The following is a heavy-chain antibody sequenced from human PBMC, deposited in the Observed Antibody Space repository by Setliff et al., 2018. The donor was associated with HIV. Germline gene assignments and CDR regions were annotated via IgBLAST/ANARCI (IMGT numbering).Heavy chain of an antibody. V-gene: IGHV4-61*09. D-gene: IGHD6-19*01. J-gene: IGHJ5*02. CDR1: GDSISTGTYY. CDR3: ARGPGWPNWFDP. Sequence: PSETLSLTCSVSGDSISTGTYYWSWIRQPAGKGLEWIGHIYTSGSTNYNPSLKSRVTISVDTSKNQFSLKLSSVTAADTAVYYCARGPGWPNWFDPWGQGTLVTVSS. CDR2: IYTSGST.